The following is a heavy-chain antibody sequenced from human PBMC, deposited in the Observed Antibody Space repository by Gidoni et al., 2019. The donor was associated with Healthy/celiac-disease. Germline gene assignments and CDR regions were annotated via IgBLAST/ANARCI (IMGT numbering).Heavy chain of an antibody. CDR1: GSTFTSYA. CDR2: INTNTGNP. CDR3: ARDVPPPSKYYYDSSGYYNFVY. Sequence: QVQLVQSGSELKKPGASVKVSCKASGSTFTSYAMNWVRQAPGQGLEWMGWINTNTGNPTYAQGFTGRFVFSLDTSVSTAYLQISSLKAEDTAVYYCARDVPPPSKYYYDSSGYYNFVYWGQGTLVTVSS. V-gene: IGHV7-4-1*02. J-gene: IGHJ4*02. D-gene: IGHD3-22*01.